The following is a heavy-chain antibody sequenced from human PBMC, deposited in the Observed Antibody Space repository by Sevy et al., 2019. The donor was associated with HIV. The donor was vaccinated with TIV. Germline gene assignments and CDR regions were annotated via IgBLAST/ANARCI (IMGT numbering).Heavy chain of an antibody. J-gene: IGHJ4*02. D-gene: IGHD3-22*01. CDR2: FDPEDAKT. CDR1: GYTLTEFS. Sequence: ASVKVSCKFSGYTLTEFSMHWVRQVPGKGLEWMGSFDPEDAKTIYAQKFQGRVTMTEDTSTDTAYMELRSLRSEDTAMYYCAITREYYSDSSGYFDYWGQGTLVTVSS. V-gene: IGHV1-24*01. CDR3: AITREYYSDSSGYFDY.